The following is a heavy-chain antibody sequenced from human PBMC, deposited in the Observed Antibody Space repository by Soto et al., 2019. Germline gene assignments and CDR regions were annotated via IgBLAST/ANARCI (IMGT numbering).Heavy chain of an antibody. D-gene: IGHD1-26*01. Sequence: QVQLQESGPRLLKPSDILSLTCTVSRASIYTYSWTWIRQPAGKGLQWIGHIYSSGSADYSPSLKSRVSMSVDSSKNQISLKLSSVTAADTAVYYCATIVGANDYWGQGTLVTVSS. CDR3: ATIVGANDY. CDR1: RASIYTYS. J-gene: IGHJ4*02. CDR2: IYSSGSA. V-gene: IGHV4-4*07.